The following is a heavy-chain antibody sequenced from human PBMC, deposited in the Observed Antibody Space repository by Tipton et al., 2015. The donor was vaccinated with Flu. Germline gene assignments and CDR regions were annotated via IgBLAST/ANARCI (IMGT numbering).Heavy chain of an antibody. Sequence: GLVKPSQTLSLTCIVSGGSISSGGAYWSWIRQHPGKGLEWIGGIYYSGSTYYNPSLKSRLAISVNTSQNHFSLKLTSVTAADTAVYYCATTTYFYGSGSHDYWGQGTLVTVSS. J-gene: IGHJ4*02. CDR2: IYYSGST. D-gene: IGHD3-10*01. V-gene: IGHV4-31*03. CDR1: GGSISSGGAY. CDR3: ATTTYFYGSGSHDY.